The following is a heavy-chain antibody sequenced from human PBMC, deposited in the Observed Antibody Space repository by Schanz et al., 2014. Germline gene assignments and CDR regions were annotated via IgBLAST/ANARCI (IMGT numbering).Heavy chain of an antibody. CDR3: SRPRDGYNEFDS. J-gene: IGHJ4*02. V-gene: IGHV3-33*01. D-gene: IGHD5-12*01. CDR1: GFTFSSYG. Sequence: QVQLVESGGGVVQPGRSLRLSCAASGFTFSSYGMHWVRQAPGKGLEWLAVIWFDGTNKYNADSVKGRFTISRDTSKNTLFLQMSSLRAEDTAVYYCSRPRDGYNEFDSWGPGTLVTV. CDR2: IWFDGTNK.